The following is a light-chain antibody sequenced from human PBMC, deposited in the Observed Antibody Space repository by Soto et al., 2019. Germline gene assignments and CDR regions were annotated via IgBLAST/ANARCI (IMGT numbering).Light chain of an antibody. CDR2: LNSDGSH. CDR1: SGHSSYA. Sequence: QPVLTQSPSASASLGASVKLTCTLSSGHSSYAIAWHQQQPEKGPRYLMKLNSDGSHSKGDGIPDRFSASSSGAERYLTISSLQSEDEADYYCQTWGTGIHVVFGGGTKLTVL. J-gene: IGLJ2*01. V-gene: IGLV4-69*01. CDR3: QTWGTGIHVV.